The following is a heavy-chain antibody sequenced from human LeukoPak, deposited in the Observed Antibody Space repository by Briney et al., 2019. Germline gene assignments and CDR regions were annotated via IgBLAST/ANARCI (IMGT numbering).Heavy chain of an antibody. Sequence: PGGSLRLSCAASGFTFSTYAMDWVRQAPGKGLEWVSYLSSSSSVIYHADSVKGRFTISRDNSKNTLYLQMNSLRAEDTAVYYCATGSKVVISVNWFDPWGQGTLVTVSS. CDR2: LSSSSSVI. CDR1: GFTFSTYA. V-gene: IGHV3-48*01. CDR3: ATGSKVVISVNWFDP. D-gene: IGHD3-22*01. J-gene: IGHJ5*02.